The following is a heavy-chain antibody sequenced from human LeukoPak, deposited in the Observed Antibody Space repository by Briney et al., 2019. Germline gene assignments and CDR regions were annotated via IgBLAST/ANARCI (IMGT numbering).Heavy chain of an antibody. Sequence: SETLSLTCTVSGGSISSGGYYWSWIRQHPGKGLEWIGYIYYSGGTYYNPSLKSRVAISVDTSKNQFSLFLTSVTAGDTAVYYCARGGPTTMILPYWGQGTLVTVSS. V-gene: IGHV4-31*03. D-gene: IGHD3-22*01. CDR1: GGSISSGGYY. CDR2: IYYSGGT. CDR3: ARGGPTTMILPY. J-gene: IGHJ4*02.